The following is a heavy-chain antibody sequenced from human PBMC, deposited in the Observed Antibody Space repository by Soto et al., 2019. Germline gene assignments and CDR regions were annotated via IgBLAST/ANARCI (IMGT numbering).Heavy chain of an antibody. CDR2: IYWDDDR. Sequence: SGPKLVNPTHALTLTCTFSGFSLNTRGVGVGWIRQPPGKALEWLAVIYWDDDRRYSPSLNSRLTITKDTSRNQVVLTMTNMDPVDTATYYCAHIMITYGGVIGLDAFDNWGQGTMVTVSS. CDR1: GFSLNTRGVG. J-gene: IGHJ3*02. V-gene: IGHV2-5*02. CDR3: AHIMITYGGVIGLDAFDN. D-gene: IGHD3-16*02.